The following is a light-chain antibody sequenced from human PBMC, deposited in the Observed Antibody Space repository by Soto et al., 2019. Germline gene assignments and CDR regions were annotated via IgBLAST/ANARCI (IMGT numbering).Light chain of an antibody. CDR1: QSILYNSNNKNY. CDR3: QQYYSSPTWT. Sequence: DIQMTQSPDSLAVSLGERATINCKSSQSILYNSNNKNYLAWYQQKPGQPPKLLIYWASTRESGVPDRFSGSGSETDFTLTISSLQAEDVAVYYCQQYYSSPTWTFGQGTKVDI. CDR2: WAS. J-gene: IGKJ1*01. V-gene: IGKV4-1*01.